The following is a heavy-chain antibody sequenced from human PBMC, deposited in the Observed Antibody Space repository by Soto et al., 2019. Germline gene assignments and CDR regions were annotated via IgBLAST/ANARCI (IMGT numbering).Heavy chain of an antibody. CDR2: IHHSGST. J-gene: IGHJ4*02. CDR3: AKMVGATLVDY. D-gene: IGHD1-26*01. V-gene: IGHV4-4*02. CDR1: GASISSTSSGDW. Sequence: QVQLQESGPGLVKPSGTLSLTCTVSGASISSTSSGDWWSWVRQPPGKGLEWIGEIHHSGSTNYNPSLKSRVTMSVDKSKNQCSLRLSSVTAADTAVYSCAKMVGATLVDYWGQGTLVTVSS.